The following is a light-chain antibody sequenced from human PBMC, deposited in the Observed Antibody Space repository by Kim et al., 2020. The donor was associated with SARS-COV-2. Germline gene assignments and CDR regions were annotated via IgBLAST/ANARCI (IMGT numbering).Light chain of an antibody. Sequence: PTATLTCTGNNNNVGNRGAAWLQQHQGHPPKPRSYRNNNRPSGISERFSASRSGDTASLTITGLQPEDETDYYCSAWDSSLNAWVFGGGTQLTVL. CDR3: SAWDSSLNAWV. CDR1: NNNVGNRG. V-gene: IGLV10-54*04. CDR2: RNN. J-gene: IGLJ3*02.